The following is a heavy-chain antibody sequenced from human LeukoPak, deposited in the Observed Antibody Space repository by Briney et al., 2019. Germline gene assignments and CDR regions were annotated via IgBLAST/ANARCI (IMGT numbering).Heavy chain of an antibody. V-gene: IGHV3-23*01. D-gene: IGHD3-10*01. CDR2: ITGTGGST. J-gene: IGHJ4*02. CDR3: ATKFGESKVVY. Sequence: GGSLRLSCSASGFTFTNAWMSWVRQAPGKGLEWVSSITGTGGSTYYADSVKGRFTISRDNSKNTLYLQMNSLRAEDTAVYYCATKFGESKVVYWGQGTLVTVSS. CDR1: GFTFTNAW.